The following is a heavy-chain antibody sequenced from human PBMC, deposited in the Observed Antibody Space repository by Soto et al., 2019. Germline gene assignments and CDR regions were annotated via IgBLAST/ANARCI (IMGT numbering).Heavy chain of an antibody. CDR2: SSNSGSFT. CDR3: VRSGDNYNLLDY. Sequence: PGGSLRLSCAASGFTFSDHYMSWIRLAPGKGLEWIGYSSNSGSFTRYADSVKGRFSISRDNAKNSLYLQINSLRGDDTAIYYCVRSGDNYNLLDYWGQGTQVTVSS. D-gene: IGHD1-1*01. CDR1: GFTFSDHY. V-gene: IGHV3-11*06. J-gene: IGHJ4*02.